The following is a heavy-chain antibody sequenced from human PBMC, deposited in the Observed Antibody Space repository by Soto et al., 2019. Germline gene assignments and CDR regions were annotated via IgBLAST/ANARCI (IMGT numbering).Heavy chain of an antibody. CDR3: ARYIYGYVDY. J-gene: IGHJ4*02. V-gene: IGHV3-11*06. Sequence: GGSLRLSCAASGFTFSDYYMSWIRQAPGKGLEWVSYISSSISYTNYADSVKGRFTISRDNAKNSLYLQMNSLRAEDTAVYYCARYIYGYVDYWGQGTLVTVSS. D-gene: IGHD5-18*01. CDR1: GFTFSDYY. CDR2: ISSSISYT.